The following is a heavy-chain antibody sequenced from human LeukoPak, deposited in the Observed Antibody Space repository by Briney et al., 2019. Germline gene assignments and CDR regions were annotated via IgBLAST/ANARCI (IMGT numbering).Heavy chain of an antibody. CDR3: ARYVRGSSWYGGDWFDP. CDR1: GGSFSGYY. D-gene: IGHD6-13*01. V-gene: IGHV4-59*01. Sequence: PSETLSLTCAVYGGSFSGYYWSWIRQPPGKGLEWIGYIYYSGSTNYNPFLKSRVTISVDTSKNQFSLKLSSVTAADTAVYYCARYVRGSSWYGGDWFDPWGQGTLVTVSS. CDR2: IYYSGST. J-gene: IGHJ5*02.